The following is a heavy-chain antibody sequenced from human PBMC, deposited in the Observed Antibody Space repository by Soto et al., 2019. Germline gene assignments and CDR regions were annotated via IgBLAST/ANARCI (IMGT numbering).Heavy chain of an antibody. CDR3: AKDRVDSGYDFSYYYGMDV. CDR1: GFAFSSYG. J-gene: IGHJ6*02. Sequence: GVLRLSCAASGFAFSSYGMHWVRQAPGKWLEWVSVISYDGSNKYYADSVKGRFTISRDNSKNTLYLQMNSLRAEDTAVYYCAKDRVDSGYDFSYYYGMDVWGQGTTVTVSS. D-gene: IGHD5-12*01. CDR2: ISYDGSNK. V-gene: IGHV3-30*18.